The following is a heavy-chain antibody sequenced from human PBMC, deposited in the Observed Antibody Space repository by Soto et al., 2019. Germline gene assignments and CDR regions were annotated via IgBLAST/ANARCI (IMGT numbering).Heavy chain of an antibody. CDR2: FYHSGNS. V-gene: IGHV4-59*01. CDR3: ARISSVDPYGYVNGGLDV. Sequence: LSLTCSVSGGAIRSYYWSWIRHSPENGLEWIGYFYHSGNSNYNPSLKSRVTISVDTSKNQLSLSLRSVTAADTAVYFCARISSVDPYGYVNGGLDVWGQGTTVTVSS. J-gene: IGHJ6*02. CDR1: GGAIRSYY. D-gene: IGHD5-18*01.